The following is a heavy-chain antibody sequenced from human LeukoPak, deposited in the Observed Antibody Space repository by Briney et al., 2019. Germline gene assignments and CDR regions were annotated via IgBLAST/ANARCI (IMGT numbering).Heavy chain of an antibody. D-gene: IGHD3-16*02. V-gene: IGHV3-49*03. CDR1: GFTFGDYA. J-gene: IGHJ4*02. CDR2: TRSKAYGGTT. Sequence: PGGSLRLSCTASGFTFGDYAMSWFRQAPGKGLEWVGFTRSKAYGGTTEYAASVKGRFTISRDDSKSIAYLQMNSLKTEDTAVYYCTRNDYVWGSYPAPGYWGQGTLVTVSS. CDR3: TRNDYVWGSYPAPGY.